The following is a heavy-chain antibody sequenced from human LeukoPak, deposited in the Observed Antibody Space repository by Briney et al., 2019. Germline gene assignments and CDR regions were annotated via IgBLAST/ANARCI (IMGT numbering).Heavy chain of an antibody. V-gene: IGHV3-23*01. CDR2: ISGSGGST. D-gene: IGHD3-22*01. CDR3: AKDPYHYYDSSGYFDY. J-gene: IGHJ4*02. Sequence: GGSLGLSCAASGFTFSSYAMSWVRQAPGKGLEWVSAISGSGGSTYYADSVKGRFTISRDNYKNTLYLQMNRLRDEDTDVYYCAKDPYHYYDSSGYFDYWGQGTLVTVSS. CDR1: GFTFSSYA.